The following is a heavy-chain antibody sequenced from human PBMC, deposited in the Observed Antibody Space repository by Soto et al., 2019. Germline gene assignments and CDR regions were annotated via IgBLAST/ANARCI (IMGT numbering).Heavy chain of an antibody. D-gene: IGHD2-2*01. J-gene: IGHJ6*02. V-gene: IGHV3-30*18. CDR3: AKSTCRGTSCYLPYYYYYGMDV. CDR1: GFTFSSYV. Sequence: GGSLRLSCAASGFTFSSYVMHWVRQAPGKGLEWVAVISYDGSNKYYADSVKGRFTISRDNSKNTLYLQMNSLRAEDTAVYYCAKSTCRGTSCYLPYYYYYGMDVWGQGTTVTVSS. CDR2: ISYDGSNK.